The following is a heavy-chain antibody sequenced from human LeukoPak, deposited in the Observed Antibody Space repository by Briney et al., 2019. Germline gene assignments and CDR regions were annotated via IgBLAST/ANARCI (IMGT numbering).Heavy chain of an antibody. CDR2: ISSSGSTI. V-gene: IGHV3-11*01. D-gene: IGHD3-3*01. CDR1: GFTFSDYY. CDR3: AKSPKITIFGVVTYFDY. J-gene: IGHJ4*02. Sequence: GGSLRLSCAAPGFTFSDYYMSWIRQAPGKGLEWVSYISSSGSTIYYADSVKGRFTISRDNSKNTLYLQMNSLRAEDTAVYYCAKSPKITIFGVVTYFDYWGQGTLVTVSS.